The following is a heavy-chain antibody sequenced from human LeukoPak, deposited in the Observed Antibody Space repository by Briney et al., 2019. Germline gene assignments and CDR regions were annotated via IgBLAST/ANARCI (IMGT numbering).Heavy chain of an antibody. V-gene: IGHV4-39*07. Sequence: SETLSLTCSVSGGSISLSYYYWGWIRQPPGKALEWIGSVYYSGTTSYNPSLKSRVTISVDTSKNQFSLKLSSVTAADTAVYYCARIQDYYYYYMDVWGKGTTVTISS. J-gene: IGHJ6*03. CDR1: GGSISLSYYY. CDR2: VYYSGTT. CDR3: ARIQDYYYYYMDV.